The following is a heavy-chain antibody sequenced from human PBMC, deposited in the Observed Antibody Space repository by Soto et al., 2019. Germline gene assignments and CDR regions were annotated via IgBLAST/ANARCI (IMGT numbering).Heavy chain of an antibody. CDR1: GFKFSGYW. D-gene: IGHD3-16*02. CDR2: IKHDTSEA. CDR3: ARDGLLFSGPYRPSRFDY. Sequence: VGSLRLSCAASGFKFSGYWMSWVRQAPGKGLEWVGNIKHDTSEAHYADSVKGRFTITRDNIKNFLFLQMNGLRSDDTASYYCARDGLLFSGPYRPSRFDYWGLGTLVTVSS. J-gene: IGHJ4*02. V-gene: IGHV3-7*03.